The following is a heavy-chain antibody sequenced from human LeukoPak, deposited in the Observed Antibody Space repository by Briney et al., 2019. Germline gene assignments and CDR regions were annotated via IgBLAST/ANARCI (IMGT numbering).Heavy chain of an antibody. Sequence: ASVKVSCKASGYTFTSYGISWVRQAPGQGLEWMGWISAYNGNTNYAQKLQGRVTMTTDTSTSTAYMELRSLRSDDTAVYYCARCRDIVVVPAAAANNWFDPWGQGTLVNVSS. CDR3: ARCRDIVVVPAAAANNWFDP. CDR2: ISAYNGNT. D-gene: IGHD2-2*01. V-gene: IGHV1-18*01. J-gene: IGHJ5*02. CDR1: GYTFTSYG.